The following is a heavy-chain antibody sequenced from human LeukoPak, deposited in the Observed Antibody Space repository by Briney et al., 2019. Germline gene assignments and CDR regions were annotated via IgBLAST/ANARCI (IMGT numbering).Heavy chain of an antibody. J-gene: IGHJ6*02. D-gene: IGHD3-3*01. CDR1: GFTFSNAW. CDR2: IKSKTDGGTT. Sequence: PGGSLRLSCAASGFTFSNAWMSWVRQAPGKGLEWVGRIKSKTDGGTTDYAAPVKGRFTISRDDSKNTLYLQMNSLKTEDTAVYYCTTDLFGFHSTTERLRGYYYYYGMDVWGQGTTVTVSS. CDR3: TTDLFGFHSTTERLRGYYYYYGMDV. V-gene: IGHV3-15*01.